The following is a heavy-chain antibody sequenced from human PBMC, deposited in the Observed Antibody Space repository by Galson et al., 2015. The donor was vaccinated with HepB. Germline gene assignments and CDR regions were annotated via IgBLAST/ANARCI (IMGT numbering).Heavy chain of an antibody. CDR1: GFVFSSYS. V-gene: IGHV3-48*02. D-gene: IGHD3-9*01. CDR3: AREGYGILTGYYGVEY. Sequence: SLRLSCAASGFVFSSYSMNWVRQAPGKGLEWVSYIDSSSSIVYYVDSVQGRFTISRDNAKNSLFLQMDSLRDEDTAVYYCAREGYGILTGYYGVEYWGQGALVTVSS. CDR2: IDSSSSIV. J-gene: IGHJ4*02.